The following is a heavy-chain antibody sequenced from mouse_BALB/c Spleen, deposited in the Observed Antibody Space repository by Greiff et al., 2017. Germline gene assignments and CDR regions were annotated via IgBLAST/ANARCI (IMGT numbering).Heavy chain of an antibody. D-gene: IGHD1-2*01. V-gene: IGHV5-6-4*01. J-gene: IGHJ4*01. Sequence: EVKLVESGGGLVKPGGSLKLSCAASGFTFSSYTMSWVRQTPEKRLEWVATISSGGSYTYYPDSVKGRFTISRDNAKNTLYLQMSSLKSEDTAMYYCTRDKGRYGYDYAMDYWGQGTSVTVSA. CDR3: TRDKGRYGYDYAMDY. CDR1: GFTFSSYT. CDR2: ISSGGSYT.